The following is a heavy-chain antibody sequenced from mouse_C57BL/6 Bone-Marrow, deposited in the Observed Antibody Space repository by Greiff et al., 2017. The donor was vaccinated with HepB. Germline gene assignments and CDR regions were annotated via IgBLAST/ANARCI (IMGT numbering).Heavy chain of an antibody. Sequence: VQGVESGPELVKPGASVKISCKASGYAFSSSWMNWVEQRPGKGLEWIGRIYPGDGDTNYNGKFKGKATLTADKSSSTAYMQLSSLTSEDSAVYFCAREGLRGFAYWGQGTLVTVSA. D-gene: IGHD2-4*01. CDR2: IYPGDGDT. V-gene: IGHV1-82*01. CDR1: GYAFSSSW. J-gene: IGHJ3*01. CDR3: AREGLRGFAY.